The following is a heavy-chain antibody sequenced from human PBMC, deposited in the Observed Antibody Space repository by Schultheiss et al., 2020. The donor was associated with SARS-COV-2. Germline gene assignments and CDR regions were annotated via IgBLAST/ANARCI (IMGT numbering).Heavy chain of an antibody. CDR1: GGSISSYY. CDR3: ARVFGVTGTDY. Sequence: LRLSCTVSGGSISSYYWSWIRQPPGKGLEWVGYIYHSGSTYYKPSLKSRITMSLDTSKNQFYLELRSVTAADTAVYYCARVFGVTGTDYWGQGTLVTVSS. D-gene: IGHD1-20*01. CDR2: IYHSGST. J-gene: IGHJ4*02. V-gene: IGHV4-30-4*08.